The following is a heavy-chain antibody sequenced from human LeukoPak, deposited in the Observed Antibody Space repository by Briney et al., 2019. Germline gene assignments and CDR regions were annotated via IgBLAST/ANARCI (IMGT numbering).Heavy chain of an antibody. CDR1: GFIFRSYG. D-gene: IGHD6-13*01. Sequence: PGGSLRLSCAASGFIFRSYGIHWVRQAPGKGLEWVAFIRDDGSIKYYLDSVKGRFSISRDNSKSTLYLQMNSPRVENTAIYYCAKAASNSWGNFDVWGQGTMVTVSS. CDR2: IRDDGSIK. V-gene: IGHV3-30*02. CDR3: AKAASNSWGNFDV. J-gene: IGHJ3*01.